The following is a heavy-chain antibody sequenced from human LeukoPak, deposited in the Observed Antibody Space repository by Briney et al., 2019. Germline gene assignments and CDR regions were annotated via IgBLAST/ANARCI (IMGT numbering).Heavy chain of an antibody. D-gene: IGHD5-18*01. CDR3: AKLEGSVRYGSLAFDI. V-gene: IGHV3-53*01. Sequence: GGSLRLSCVGSGFTFAKYAMTWVRQAPGKGLEWVSVIYTGGSTYYADSVKGRFTISRDDSKSTLYLQMNSLRADDTAMYYCAKLEGSVRYGSLAFDIWGQGTMVTVSS. J-gene: IGHJ3*02. CDR2: IYTGGST. CDR1: GFTFAKYA.